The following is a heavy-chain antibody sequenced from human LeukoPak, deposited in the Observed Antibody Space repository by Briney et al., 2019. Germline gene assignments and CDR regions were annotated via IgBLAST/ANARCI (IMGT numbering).Heavy chain of an antibody. CDR1: GFTFSTYW. CDR2: INEGGSEG. Sequence: TGGSLRLSCVAPGFTFSTYWINWVRQAPGKGLEWVASINEGGSEGHYVDSVKGRFTISRDDAKNSGYLQMNSLRAEDTAVYYCSRLTWTAVAYWGQGTLVTVSS. D-gene: IGHD3/OR15-3a*01. CDR3: SRLTWTAVAY. V-gene: IGHV3-7*01. J-gene: IGHJ4*02.